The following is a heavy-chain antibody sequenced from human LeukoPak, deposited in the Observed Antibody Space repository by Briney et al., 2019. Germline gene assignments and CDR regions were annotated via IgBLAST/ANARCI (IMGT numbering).Heavy chain of an antibody. CDR1: GFTFDDYA. CDR3: AKEGGSSAGRAFDI. V-gene: IGHV3-9*01. J-gene: IGHJ3*02. CDR2: ISWNSGSI. Sequence: PGGSLRLSCAASGFTFDDYAMHWVRQAPGKGLEWVSGISWNSGSIGYADSVKGRFTISRDNAKNSLYLQMNSLRAEDTALYYCAKEGGSSAGRAFDIWGQGTMVTVSS. D-gene: IGHD2/OR15-2a*01.